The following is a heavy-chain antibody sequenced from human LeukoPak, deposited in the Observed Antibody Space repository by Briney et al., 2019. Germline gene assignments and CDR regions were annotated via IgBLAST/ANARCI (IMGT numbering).Heavy chain of an antibody. CDR2: IIPIFGTA. Sequence: SVNVSCKASGGTFSSYAISWVRQAPGQGLEWMGGIIPIFGTANYAQKFQGRVTITADESTSTAYMELSSLRSEDTAVYYCAGGYCSSTSCYYYYYYGMDVWGQGTTVTVSS. CDR3: AGGYCSSTSCYYYYYYGMDV. CDR1: GGTFSSYA. J-gene: IGHJ6*02. D-gene: IGHD2-2*01. V-gene: IGHV1-69*01.